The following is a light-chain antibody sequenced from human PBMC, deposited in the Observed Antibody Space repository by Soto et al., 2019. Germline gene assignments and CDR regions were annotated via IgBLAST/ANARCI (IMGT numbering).Light chain of an antibody. CDR2: GAS. CDR1: QSVYNN. J-gene: IGKJ5*01. V-gene: IGKV3-15*01. Sequence: EIVLTQSPGTLSLSPGERATLSCRASQSVYNNLAWYQQKPGQAPRLLIYGASTRATGIPARFSGSGSGTEFTLTISSLQSEDFAVYYCQQRNIWPPVTFGQGTRLEIK. CDR3: QQRNIWPPVT.